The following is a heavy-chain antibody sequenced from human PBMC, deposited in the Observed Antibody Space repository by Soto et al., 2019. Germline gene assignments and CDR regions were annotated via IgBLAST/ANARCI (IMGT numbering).Heavy chain of an antibody. D-gene: IGHD3-16*02. J-gene: IGHJ4*02. V-gene: IGHV3-23*01. CDR3: ASIVPRQRGDY. Sequence: GGSLRLSCAASGFTFSGYAMTWVRQAPGKGLEWVSTISGSGGSTYYADSVRGRFTISRDNSKNTLYLQMSSLRADDTAIYYCASIVPRQRGDYWGQGTLVTVSS. CDR1: GFTFSGYA. CDR2: ISGSGGST.